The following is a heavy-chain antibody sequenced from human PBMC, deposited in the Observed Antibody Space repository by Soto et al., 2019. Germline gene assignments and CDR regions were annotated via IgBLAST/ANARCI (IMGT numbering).Heavy chain of an antibody. J-gene: IGHJ6*02. CDR3: AKVDSSDNNYYYYYGMDV. CDR2: ISYDGSNK. CDR1: GFTFSSYG. Sequence: QVQLVESGGGVVQPGRSLRLSCAASGFTFSSYGMHWVRQAPGKGLEWVAVISYDGSNKYYADSVKGRFTISRDNSKNTLYLQTNRLRAEDTAVYYCAKVDSSDNNYYYYYGMDVWGQGTTVTVSS. V-gene: IGHV3-30*18. D-gene: IGHD5-18*01.